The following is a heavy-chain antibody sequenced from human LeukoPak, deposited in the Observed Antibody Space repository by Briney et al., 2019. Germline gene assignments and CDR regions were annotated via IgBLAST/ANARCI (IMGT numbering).Heavy chain of an antibody. CDR3: ARVPYHYGSSGFDY. CDR1: GGSISSGGYY. D-gene: IGHD3-22*01. J-gene: IGHJ4*02. V-gene: IGHV4-31*03. Sequence: SQTLSLTCTVSGGSISSGGYYWSWIRQHPGKGLEWIGYIYYSGSTYYNPSLKSRVTISVDTSKNQFSLKLSSVTAADTAVYYCARVPYHYGSSGFDYWGQGTLVTVSS. CDR2: IYYSGST.